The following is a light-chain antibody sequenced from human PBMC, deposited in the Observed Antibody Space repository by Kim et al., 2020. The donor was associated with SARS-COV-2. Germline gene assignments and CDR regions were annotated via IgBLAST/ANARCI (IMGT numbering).Light chain of an antibody. J-gene: IGLJ2*01. CDR1: MSDVVGYIS. CDR2: DVM. CDR3: CSYYGGTHTVV. V-gene: IGLV2-11*03. Sequence: LPCTRTMSDVVGYISVSWYQQRPGKAPRLMMFDVMKRPSGVPDRFSGSKSGNTASLTISGLQAEDEADYYCCSYYGGTHTVVFGGGTQLTVL.